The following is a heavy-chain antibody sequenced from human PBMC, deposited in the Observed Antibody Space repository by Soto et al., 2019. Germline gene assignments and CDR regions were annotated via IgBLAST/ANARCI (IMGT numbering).Heavy chain of an antibody. CDR3: AGGDYYHSSGYYFYYYMDV. CDR1: GGSISSSSYY. V-gene: IGHV4-39*01. J-gene: IGHJ6*03. D-gene: IGHD3-22*01. Sequence: SETLSLTCTVSGGSISSSSYYWGWIRQPPGKGLEWIGNVYYGGSTYYNPSLKSRVTKSVETSKSQFSLKLSSVTAADTAVYYCAGGDYYHSSGYYFYYYMDVWGKGTTVTVSS. CDR2: VYYGGST.